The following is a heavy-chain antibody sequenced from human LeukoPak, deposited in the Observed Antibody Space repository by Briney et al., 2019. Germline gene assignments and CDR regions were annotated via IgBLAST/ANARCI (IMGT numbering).Heavy chain of an antibody. V-gene: IGHV4-34*01. CDR2: INHSGST. CDR3: ARHGVMITFGGVIVSNYFDY. D-gene: IGHD3-16*02. CDR1: GGSFSGYY. Sequence: SETLSLTCAVYGGSFSGYYWSWIRQPPGKGLEWIGEINHSGSTNYNPSLKSRVTISVDTSKNQFSLKLSSVTAADTAVYYCARHGVMITFGGVIVSNYFDYWGQGTLVTVSS. J-gene: IGHJ4*02.